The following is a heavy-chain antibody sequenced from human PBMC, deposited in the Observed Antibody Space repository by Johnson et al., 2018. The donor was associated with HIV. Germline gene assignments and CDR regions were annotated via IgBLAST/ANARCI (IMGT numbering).Heavy chain of an antibody. V-gene: IGHV3-30*04. CDR2: ISYDGSNK. D-gene: IGHD2-15*01. CDR1: GFTFSSYA. CDR3: AKGQVARGPLDI. Sequence: QVQLVESGGGLVQPGGSLRLSCAVSGFTFSSYAMHWVRQAPGKGLEWVAVISYDGSNKYYADSVKGRFTISRDNSKNTLYLQMSSLRADDTAVYYCAKGQVARGPLDIWGQGTMVTVSS. J-gene: IGHJ3*02.